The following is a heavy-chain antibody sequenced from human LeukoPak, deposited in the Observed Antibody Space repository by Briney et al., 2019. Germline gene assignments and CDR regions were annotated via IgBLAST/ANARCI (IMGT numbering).Heavy chain of an antibody. Sequence: PSETLSLTCTVSGGSISSSSYYWGWIRQPPGKGLEWIGSIYYSGSTYYNPSLKSRVTISVDTSKNQFSLKLSSVTAADTTVYYCATLRMTTVTTNNIPWGQGTLVTVSS. D-gene: IGHD4-17*01. CDR2: IYYSGST. CDR1: GGSISSSSYY. V-gene: IGHV4-39*01. J-gene: IGHJ5*02. CDR3: ATLRMTTVTTNNIP.